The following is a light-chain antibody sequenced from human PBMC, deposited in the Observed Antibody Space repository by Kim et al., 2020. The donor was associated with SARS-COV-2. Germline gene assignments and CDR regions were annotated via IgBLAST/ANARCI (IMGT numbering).Light chain of an antibody. CDR2: EVS. CDR1: QVITGG. CDR3: QRVA. V-gene: IGKV1-13*02. Sequence: PSSLSASVGDRVTITFRASQVITGGLAWYQQKPGKTLKLLIYEVSTLQSGVPSRFSGSGSGTDFTLTINRLQPEDFATYYCQRVAFGGGTKVDIK. J-gene: IGKJ4*02.